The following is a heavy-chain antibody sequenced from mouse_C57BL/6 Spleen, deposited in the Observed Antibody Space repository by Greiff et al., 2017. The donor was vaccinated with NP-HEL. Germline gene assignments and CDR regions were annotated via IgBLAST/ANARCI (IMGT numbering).Heavy chain of an antibody. J-gene: IGHJ3*01. Sequence: VQGVESGAELVRPGTSVKVSCKASGYAFTNYLIEWVKQRPGQGLEWIGVINPGSGGTNYNEKFKGKATLTADKSSSTAYMHLSSLTSEDSAVYFCAREALTTVVEGCAYWGQGTLVTVSA. D-gene: IGHD1-1*01. V-gene: IGHV1-54*01. CDR3: AREALTTVVEGCAY. CDR1: GYAFTNYL. CDR2: INPGSGGT.